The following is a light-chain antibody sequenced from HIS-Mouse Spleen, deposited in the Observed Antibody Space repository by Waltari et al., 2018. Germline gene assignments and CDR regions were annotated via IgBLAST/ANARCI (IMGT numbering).Light chain of an antibody. CDR1: NIVKKS. Sequence: SYALTHPPPVSVAPGKSATITRGGNNIVKKSVHWYQQKPGQAPVLVVYDDSDRPSGIPERFSGSNSGNTATLTISRVEAGDEADYYCHVWDSSSDHVVFGGGTKLTVL. V-gene: IGLV3-21*03. J-gene: IGLJ2*01. CDR2: DDS. CDR3: HVWDSSSDHVV.